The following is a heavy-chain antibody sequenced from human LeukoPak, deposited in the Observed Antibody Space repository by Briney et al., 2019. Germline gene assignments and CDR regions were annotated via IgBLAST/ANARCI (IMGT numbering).Heavy chain of an antibody. V-gene: IGHV4-4*07. CDR3: ARKIRGTSSAFDI. CDR1: GDSMTRYY. J-gene: IGHJ3*02. D-gene: IGHD3-10*01. CDR2: IHTTGTT. Sequence: PSETLSLTCTVSGDSMTRYYWSFIRQPAGKGLEWIGRIHTTGTTWYNASLKSRVTMSVDPSKNQFSLRLTSVTAADTAVYYCARKIRGTSSAFDIWGQGTMVTVSS.